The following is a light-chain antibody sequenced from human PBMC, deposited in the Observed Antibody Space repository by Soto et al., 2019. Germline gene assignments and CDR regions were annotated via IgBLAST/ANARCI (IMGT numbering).Light chain of an antibody. V-gene: IGKV3-20*01. Sequence: EIVLTQSPGTLSLSPGDTATLSCRASQSVSSNNLAWYQQKPGKAPRLLIYGASNRITGIPDSLSGSGSGTDFTLPITRLEPEDFAMYYCQQYGSSRTFGQGTKVDIK. J-gene: IGKJ1*01. CDR3: QQYGSSRT. CDR1: QSVSSNN. CDR2: GAS.